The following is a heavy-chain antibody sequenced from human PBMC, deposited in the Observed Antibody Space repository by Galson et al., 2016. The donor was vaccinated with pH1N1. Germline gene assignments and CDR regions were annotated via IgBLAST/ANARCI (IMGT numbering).Heavy chain of an antibody. Sequence: LSLTCAVSGYSISSGYYWGWIRQSPGKGLEWIGNIYYSGSTYYNPSLKSRVTISVDTSKKQFSLNLNSVTAADTAVYYCARARKITRQTFWATADALRGGSGRFDYWGQGTLVTVSS. J-gene: IGHJ4*02. D-gene: IGHD3-10*01. CDR3: ARARKITRQTFWATADALRGGSGRFDY. CDR2: IYYSGST. CDR1: GYSISSGYY. V-gene: IGHV4-38-2*01.